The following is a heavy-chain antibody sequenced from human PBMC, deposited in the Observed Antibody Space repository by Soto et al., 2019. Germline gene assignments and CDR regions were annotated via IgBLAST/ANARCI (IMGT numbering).Heavy chain of an antibody. CDR1: GFTFSSYA. CDR2: ISGSGGST. CDR3: AKKESVVTAHFDY. V-gene: IGHV3-23*01. D-gene: IGHD2-21*02. Sequence: LRLSCAASGFTFSSYAMSWVRQAPGKGLEWVSAISGSGGSTYYADSVKGRLTISRDNSKNTLYLQMNSLRAEDTAVYYCAKKESVVTAHFDYWGQGTLVTVSS. J-gene: IGHJ4*02.